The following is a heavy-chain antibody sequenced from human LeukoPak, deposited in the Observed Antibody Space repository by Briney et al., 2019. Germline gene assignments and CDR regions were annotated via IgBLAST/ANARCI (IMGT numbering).Heavy chain of an antibody. J-gene: IGHJ5*02. Sequence: SETLSLTSTVSGGSISSYYWSWIRQPPGKGLEWIGYIYYSGSTNYNPSLKSRVTISVDTSKNQFSLKLSSVTAADTAVYYCARDYFGSGDRFDPWGQGTLVTVSS. CDR2: IYYSGST. D-gene: IGHD3-10*01. V-gene: IGHV4-59*01. CDR3: ARDYFGSGDRFDP. CDR1: GGSISSYY.